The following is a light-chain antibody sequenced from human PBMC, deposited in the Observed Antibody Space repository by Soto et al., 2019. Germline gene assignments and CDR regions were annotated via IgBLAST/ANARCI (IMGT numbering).Light chain of an antibody. Sequence: DILMTQSPDSLAVSVGERATINCKSSQSVLYSSNNKNYLAWYQQKPGEAPKLLIYDASALPRGVPSRFSGSGSGTKFTLTIASLQPDDFATYYCQQYETFSGTFGPGTKVDIK. V-gene: IGKV4-1*01. J-gene: IGKJ1*01. CDR1: QSVLYSSNNKNY. CDR3: QQYETFSGT. CDR2: DAS.